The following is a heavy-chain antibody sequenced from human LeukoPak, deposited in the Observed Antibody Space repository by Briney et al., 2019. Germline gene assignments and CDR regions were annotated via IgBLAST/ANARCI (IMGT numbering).Heavy chain of an antibody. CDR1: GYTFTSYG. D-gene: IGHD2-2*03. CDR2: ISAYNGNT. J-gene: IGHJ3*02. V-gene: IGHV1-18*01. Sequence: ASVKVSCKASGYTFTSYGISWVRQAPGQGLEWMGWISAYNGNTNHAQKLQGRGTMTTDTSTSTAYMELRSLRSDDTAVYYCARVGIAVVPAAIHDAFDIWGQGTMVTVSS. CDR3: ARVGIAVVPAAIHDAFDI.